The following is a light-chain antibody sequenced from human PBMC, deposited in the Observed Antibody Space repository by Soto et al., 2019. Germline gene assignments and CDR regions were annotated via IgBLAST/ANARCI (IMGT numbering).Light chain of an antibody. V-gene: IGKV3-20*01. J-gene: IGKJ1*01. CDR1: QSVSSSY. CDR3: QQYGSSPRT. CDR2: GES. Sequence: EIVMTQSPVTLSMSPGDRATLSCRASQSVSSSYLAWYQQKPGQAPRLLIYGESSRATGIPDRFSGSGSGTDFTLTISRLEPEDFAVYYCQQYGSSPRTCGQGTKVDIK.